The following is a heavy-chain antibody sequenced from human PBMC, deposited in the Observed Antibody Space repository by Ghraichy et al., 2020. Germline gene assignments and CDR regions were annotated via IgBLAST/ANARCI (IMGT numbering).Heavy chain of an antibody. CDR1: GGSFSGDF. CDR3: AREVFEGWYFDV. V-gene: IGHV4-34*01. J-gene: IGHJ2*01. Sequence: SETLSLTCAVYGGSFSGDFWSWIRQPPGKGLEWIGEINHSGSTNYNPSLKSRVTISIDTSKNQFFLKLSSVTVADSAVYFCAREVFEGWYFDVWGRGTLVTVSS. CDR2: INHSGST.